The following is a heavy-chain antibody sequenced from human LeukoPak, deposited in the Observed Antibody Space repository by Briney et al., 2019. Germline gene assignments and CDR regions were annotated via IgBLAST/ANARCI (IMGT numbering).Heavy chain of an antibody. D-gene: IGHD3-22*01. J-gene: IGHJ4*02. CDR1: GFTFSDYY. Sequence: GGSLRLSCAASGFTFSDYYMSWIRQAPGKGLEWVSYISTGSSSTKYADSVRGRFTISRDNAKNSLYLQMNSLRAEDTAVYYCARDFIHRSGEAGYWGQGTLVTVFS. CDR3: ARDFIHRSGEAGY. CDR2: ISTGSSST. V-gene: IGHV3-11*05.